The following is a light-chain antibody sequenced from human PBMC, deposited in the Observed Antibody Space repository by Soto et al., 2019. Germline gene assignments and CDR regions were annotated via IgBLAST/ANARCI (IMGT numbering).Light chain of an antibody. CDR2: AAS. CDR1: QGIGNY. J-gene: IGKJ3*01. Sequence: DIRMTKSPPSRFASVGEGVTITCRASQGIGNYLGWYQQKPGKAPKRLIYAASSWQGGVPSRFSGSGSGTEFTLTISSLQPEDFAAYYCLQHSSYPFTFGPGTKVDIK. V-gene: IGKV1-17*01. CDR3: LQHSSYPFT.